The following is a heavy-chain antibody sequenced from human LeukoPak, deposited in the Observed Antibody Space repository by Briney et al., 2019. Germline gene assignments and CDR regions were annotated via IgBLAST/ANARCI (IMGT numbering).Heavy chain of an antibody. J-gene: IGHJ4*02. CDR2: IYHSGST. Sequence: SQTLSLTCAVCGGSISSGGYSWSWIRQPPGKGLEWIGYIYHSGSTYYNPSLKSRVTISVDRSKNQFSLKLSSVTAADTAVYYCASTHSSGYKVDYWGQGTLVTVSS. CDR3: ASTHSSGYKVDY. V-gene: IGHV4-30-2*01. CDR1: GGSISSGGYS. D-gene: IGHD3-22*01.